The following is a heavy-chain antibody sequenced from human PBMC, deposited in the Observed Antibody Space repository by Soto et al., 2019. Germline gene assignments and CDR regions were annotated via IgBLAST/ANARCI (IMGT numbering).Heavy chain of an antibody. CDR2: IYYSGST. J-gene: IGHJ4*02. V-gene: IGHV4-39*01. D-gene: IGHD5-18*01. CDR3: ARTLGYSYGAIYGY. Sequence: QLQLQESGPGLVKPSETLSLTCTVSGGSISSSSYYWGWIRQPPGKGLEWIGSIYYSGSTYYNPSLKSRVITSVDTSKNEFSLKVSSVTAADTAVYYGARTLGYSYGAIYGYWGQGTLVTVSS. CDR1: GGSISSSSYY.